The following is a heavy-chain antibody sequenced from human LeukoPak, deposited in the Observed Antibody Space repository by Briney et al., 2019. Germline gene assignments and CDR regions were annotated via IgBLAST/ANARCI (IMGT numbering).Heavy chain of an antibody. J-gene: IGHJ5*02. CDR2: IIPIFGTA. Sequence: ASAKVSCKASGGTFSSYAISWVRQAPGQGLEWMGGIIPIFGTANYAQKFQGRVTITADKSTSTAYMELSSLRSEDTAVYYCASLGSSGWNWFDPWGQGTLVTVSS. CDR1: GGTFSSYA. V-gene: IGHV1-69*06. CDR3: ASLGSSGWNWFDP. D-gene: IGHD6-19*01.